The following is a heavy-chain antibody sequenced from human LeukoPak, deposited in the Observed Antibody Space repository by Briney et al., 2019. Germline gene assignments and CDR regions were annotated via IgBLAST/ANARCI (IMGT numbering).Heavy chain of an antibody. J-gene: IGHJ4*02. Sequence: SETLSLTCTVSGGSISSYYWSWVRQPPEKGLEWIGYIYYSGSTNYNPSLKSRVTISVDTSKNQFSLQLTSVTAADTAVYFCTRGGSNFDYWGQGALVTVSS. V-gene: IGHV4-59*01. CDR3: TRGGSNFDY. CDR2: IYYSGST. CDR1: GGSISSYY. D-gene: IGHD3-10*01.